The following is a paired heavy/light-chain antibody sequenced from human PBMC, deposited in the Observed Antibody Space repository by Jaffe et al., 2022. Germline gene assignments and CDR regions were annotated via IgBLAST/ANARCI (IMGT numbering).Light chain of an antibody. V-gene: IGLV3-19*01. Sequence: SSELTQDPAVSVALGQTVRITCQGDSLRSYYASWYQQKPGQAPVLVIYGKNNRPSGIPDRFSGSSSGNTASLTITGAQAEDEADYYCNSRDSSGNHLVVVFGGGTKLTVL. CDR1: SLRSYY. CDR2: GKN. J-gene: IGLJ2*01. CDR3: NSRDSSGNHLVVV.
Heavy chain of an antibody. J-gene: IGHJ6*03. CDR2: IYTSGST. V-gene: IGHV4-61*02. D-gene: IGHD4-17*01. CDR1: GGSISSGSYY. Sequence: QVQLQESGPGLVKPSQTLSLTCTVSGGSISSGSYYWSWIRQPAGKGLEWIGRIYTSGSTNYNPSLKSRVTISVDTSKNQFSLKLSSVTAADTAVYYCARALYGDYAEETWYYYYYYMDVWGKGTTVTVSS. CDR3: ARALYGDYAEETWYYYYYYMDV.